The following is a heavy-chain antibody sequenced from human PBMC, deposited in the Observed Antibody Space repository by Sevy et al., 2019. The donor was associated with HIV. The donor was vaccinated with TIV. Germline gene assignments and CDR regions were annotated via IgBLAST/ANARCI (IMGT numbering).Heavy chain of an antibody. CDR1: GFTLGDYA. V-gene: IGHV3-49*03. J-gene: IGHJ4*02. CDR3: TRGYYYDSSGYSDY. Sequence: GGSLRLSCAGSGFTLGDYAMSWFRQAPGMGLEWVGFIRSKDYGGATEHAASVKGRFTISRDDSKSIADLQMNSLKTEDTAVYYCTRGYYYDSSGYSDYWGQGTLVTVSS. D-gene: IGHD3-22*01. CDR2: IRSKDYGGAT.